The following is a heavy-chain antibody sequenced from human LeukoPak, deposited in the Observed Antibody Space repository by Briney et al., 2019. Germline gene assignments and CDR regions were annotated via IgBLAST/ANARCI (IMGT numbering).Heavy chain of an antibody. V-gene: IGHV4-39*01. J-gene: IGHJ4*02. Sequence: SETLSLTCTGSGGSISSSSYYWGWIRQPPGKGLEWIGSIYYSGSTSYNPSLKSRVTISVDTSKNQFSLKLSSVTAADTAVYYCARLVGDIVVVPAAIGPYYFDYWGQGTLVTVSS. CDR2: IYYSGST. CDR3: ARLVGDIVVVPAAIGPYYFDY. D-gene: IGHD2-2*01. CDR1: GGSISSSSYY.